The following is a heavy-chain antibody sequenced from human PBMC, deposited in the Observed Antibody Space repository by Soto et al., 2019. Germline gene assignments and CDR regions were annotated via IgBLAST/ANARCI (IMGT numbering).Heavy chain of an antibody. CDR2: FDPEYGKT. CDR1: GRTLSEIS. D-gene: IGHD3-16*01. J-gene: IGHJ6*03. CDR3: ATDEGDSFNLNYNYMDV. Sequence: AASVKVSCKVSGRTLSEISIHWVRQAPGRGPEWMGGFDPEYGKTTYAQKFQGRFTMTEDTSTDTAYMELSSLRSDDTAVYYCATDEGDSFNLNYNYMDVWGKGNTVTVS. V-gene: IGHV1-24*01.